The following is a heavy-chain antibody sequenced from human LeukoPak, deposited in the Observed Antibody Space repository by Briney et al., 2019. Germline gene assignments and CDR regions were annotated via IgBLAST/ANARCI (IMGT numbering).Heavy chain of an antibody. D-gene: IGHD3-10*01. V-gene: IGHV4-34*01. CDR2: INHSGST. CDR3: VLMVRGPVPLYYGMDV. J-gene: IGHJ6*02. Sequence: SETLSLTCAVYGGSFSGYYWSWIRQPPGKGLEWIGEINHSGSTNYNPSLKSRVTISVDTSKNQFSLKLSSVTAADTAVYYCVLMVRGPVPLYYGMDVWGQGTTVTVSS. CDR1: GGSFSGYY.